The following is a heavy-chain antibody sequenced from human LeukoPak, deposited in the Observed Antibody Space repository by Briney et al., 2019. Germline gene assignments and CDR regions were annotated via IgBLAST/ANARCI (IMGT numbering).Heavy chain of an antibody. CDR1: GFTFSSYS. CDR3: AKDVRVGSGSCYIRIDAFDI. CDR2: ISGSGGST. J-gene: IGHJ3*02. V-gene: IGHV3-23*01. D-gene: IGHD3-10*01. Sequence: GGSLRLSCAASGFTFSSYSMSWVRQAPGKGLEWVSAISGSGGSTYYADSVKGRFTISRDNSKNTLYLQMNSLRAEDTAVYYCAKDVRVGSGSCYIRIDAFDIWGQGTMVTVSS.